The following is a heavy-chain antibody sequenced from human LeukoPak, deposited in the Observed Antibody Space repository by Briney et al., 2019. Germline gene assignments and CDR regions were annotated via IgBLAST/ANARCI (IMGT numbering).Heavy chain of an antibody. Sequence: SETLSLTCTVSGYSISSGYYGACIRQPPGKGLEWIGSIYHSGSTNYNPSLKSRVTISVDTSKNQFSLKLSSVTAADTAVYYCARGSRSYGQRRPFDYWGQGTLVTVSS. CDR3: ARGSRSYGQRRPFDY. V-gene: IGHV4-38-2*02. J-gene: IGHJ4*02. CDR1: GYSISSGYY. CDR2: IYHSGST. D-gene: IGHD5-18*01.